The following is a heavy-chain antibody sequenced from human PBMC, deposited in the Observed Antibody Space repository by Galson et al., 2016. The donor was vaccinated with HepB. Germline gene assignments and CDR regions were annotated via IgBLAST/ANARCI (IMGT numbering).Heavy chain of an antibody. CDR2: IYSGGST. CDR1: GFSVSSKY. Sequence: SLRLSCAASGFSVSSKYMSWVRQIPGKGLEWVSVIYSGGSTFYADSVNGRFTISRDNYRNTLYLQMNSLRAEDTAVYYCAKDVGGEAFFEYWGQGTLVTVSS. CDR3: AKDVGGEAFFEY. V-gene: IGHV3-53*01. J-gene: IGHJ4*02. D-gene: IGHD1-26*01.